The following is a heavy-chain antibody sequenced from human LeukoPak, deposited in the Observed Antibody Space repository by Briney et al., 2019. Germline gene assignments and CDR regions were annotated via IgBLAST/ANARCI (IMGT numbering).Heavy chain of an antibody. CDR2: INSGGGTT. CDR3: AKGTDGAGSYRPFDY. J-gene: IGHJ4*02. D-gene: IGHD3-10*01. V-gene: IGHV3-23*01. CDR1: GFTLSSST. Sequence: GGSLKLSCAASGFTLSSSTMSWLRQAPGEGLEWVSAINSGGGTTSAESVKGRFTISRDDSKNTLYLQMNSLRAEDTAVYYCAKGTDGAGSYRPFDYWGQGTLVTVSS.